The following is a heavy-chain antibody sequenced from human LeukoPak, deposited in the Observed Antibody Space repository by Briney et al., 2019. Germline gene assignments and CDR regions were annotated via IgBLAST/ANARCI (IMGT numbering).Heavy chain of an antibody. CDR2: IHNSGST. V-gene: IGHV4-59*01. CDR1: GGSISTYY. Sequence: PSETLSLSCTVSGGSISTYYWSWIRQPPGKGLEWIAYIHNSGSTNYNPSLRSRVTISVDTSKNQFSLKLSSVTAADTAVYYCARGLTSSDWYFDLWGRGTLVTVSS. D-gene: IGHD4/OR15-4a*01. J-gene: IGHJ2*01. CDR3: ARGLTSSDWYFDL.